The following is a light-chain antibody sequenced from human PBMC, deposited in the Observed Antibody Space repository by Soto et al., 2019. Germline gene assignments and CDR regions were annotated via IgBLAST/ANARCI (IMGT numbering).Light chain of an antibody. Sequence: DIVMTQSPDSLAVSLGEGATINCKSSQSILYSSNNKNYFAWYQQKPGQPPKLLIYWASTRESGVPDRFSGSGSGTDFTLSISSLQAEDVAVYYCQQYYSIPLTFGGGTKVESK. CDR2: WAS. V-gene: IGKV4-1*01. CDR1: QSILYSSNNKNY. J-gene: IGKJ4*01. CDR3: QQYYSIPLT.